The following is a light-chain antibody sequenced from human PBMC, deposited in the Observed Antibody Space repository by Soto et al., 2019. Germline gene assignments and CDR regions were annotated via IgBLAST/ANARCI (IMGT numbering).Light chain of an antibody. CDR2: EDS. Sequence: QSALTQPASVSGSPGQSITISCTGTSSDFGSYNLVSWYQQHPGKAPKLMIYEDSKRPSGVSNRFSGSKSGNTASLTISGLQAEDDAEYYCCSYAGSSTYVFGTGTKVTVL. V-gene: IGLV2-23*01. J-gene: IGLJ1*01. CDR3: CSYAGSSTYV. CDR1: SSDFGSYNL.